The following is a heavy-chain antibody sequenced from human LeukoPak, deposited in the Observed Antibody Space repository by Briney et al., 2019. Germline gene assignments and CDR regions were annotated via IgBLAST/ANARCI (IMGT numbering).Heavy chain of an antibody. V-gene: IGHV4-59*08. D-gene: IGHD2-15*01. Sequence: SETLSLTCTVSGGSIRGYYWSWIRQPPGKRLEWIAYIYNSVTTNYNPSLNSRVTISLDTSKNQFSLSLNSVTAADTAIYYCARQRQVVQGLYDFWGQGTLVIVSS. CDR2: IYNSVTT. J-gene: IGHJ4*02. CDR3: ARQRQVVQGLYDF. CDR1: GGSIRGYY.